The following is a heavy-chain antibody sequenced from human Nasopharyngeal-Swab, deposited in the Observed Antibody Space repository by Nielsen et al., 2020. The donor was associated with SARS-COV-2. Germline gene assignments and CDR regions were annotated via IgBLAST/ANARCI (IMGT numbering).Heavy chain of an antibody. J-gene: IGHJ3*02. D-gene: IGHD3-3*01. Sequence: SETLSLTCTVSGGSISSGGYYWSWIRQHPGKGLEWIGYIYYSGSTYYNPSLKSRVTISVDTSKNQFSLKLSSVTAADMAVYYCARDSGRSTIFGVVIIDAFDIWGQGTMVTVSS. V-gene: IGHV4-31*03. CDR2: IYYSGST. CDR1: GGSISSGGYY. CDR3: ARDSGRSTIFGVVIIDAFDI.